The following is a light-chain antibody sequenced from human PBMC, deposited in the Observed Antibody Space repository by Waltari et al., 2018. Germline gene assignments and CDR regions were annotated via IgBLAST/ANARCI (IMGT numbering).Light chain of an antibody. J-gene: IGKJ1*01. V-gene: IGKV1-39*01. CDR2: AAS. Sequence: DIQMTQSPSSLSASVGDRVTITCRASQSISNYLYWYQQKPGKAPNLRIYAASTLQSGVPSRFSGSGSGTDFTLTIGSLQPEDFATYYCQQSHTTPWTFGQGTKVEI. CDR3: QQSHTTPWT. CDR1: QSISNY.